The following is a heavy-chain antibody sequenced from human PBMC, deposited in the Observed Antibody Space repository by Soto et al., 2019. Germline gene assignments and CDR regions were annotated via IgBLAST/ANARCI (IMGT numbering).Heavy chain of an antibody. D-gene: IGHD6-19*01. J-gene: IGHJ6*02. CDR1: GGSISSYY. CDR3: ARSIAVALDV. Sequence: TLSLTCTVSGGSISSYYWSWFRQPPGKGLEWIGYIYYSGSTNYNPSLKSRVTISVDTSKNQFSLKLSSVTAADTAVYYCARSIAVALDVWGQGTTVTVSS. CDR2: IYYSGST. V-gene: IGHV4-59*01.